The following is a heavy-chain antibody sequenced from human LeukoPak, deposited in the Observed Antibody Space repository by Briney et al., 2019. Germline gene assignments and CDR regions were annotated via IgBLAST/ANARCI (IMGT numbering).Heavy chain of an antibody. CDR2: IYHSGSP. V-gene: IGHV4-38-2*02. CDR1: GYSISSGYY. D-gene: IGHD3-22*01. J-gene: IGHJ5*02. Sequence: SETLSLTCTVSGYSISSGYYWDWIRQPPGKGLEWIGSIYHSGSPYYNSSLKSRVTISVDTSKNQFSLKLSSVTAADTAVYYCARGLVVVVTMLTRISNWFDPWGQGTLVTVSS. CDR3: ARGLVVVVTMLTRISNWFDP.